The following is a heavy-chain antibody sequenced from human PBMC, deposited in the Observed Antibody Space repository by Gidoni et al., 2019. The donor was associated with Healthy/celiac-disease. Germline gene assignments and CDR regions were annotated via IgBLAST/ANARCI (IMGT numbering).Heavy chain of an antibody. D-gene: IGHD3-3*01. CDR2: IIPILGIA. CDR1: GGTFSSYT. CDR3: AREKDITIFGVVIIMFDP. Sequence: QVQLVQSGAEVKKPGSSVKVSCKASGGTFSSYTISWVRQAPGQGLEWMGRIIPILGIANYAQKFQGRVTITADKSTSTAYMELSSLRSEDTAVYYCAREKDITIFGVVIIMFDPWGQGTLVTVSS. V-gene: IGHV1-69*02. J-gene: IGHJ5*02.